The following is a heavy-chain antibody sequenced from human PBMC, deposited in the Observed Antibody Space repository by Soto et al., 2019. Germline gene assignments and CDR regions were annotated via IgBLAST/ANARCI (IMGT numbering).Heavy chain of an antibody. Sequence: QVQLVQSGAEVKKPGSSVKVSCKASGGTFSRYAISWVRQAPGQGLEWMGGIIPIFGTANYAQKCQGRVTITADESTSTAYMVLSSLRFEDTAVYYCARAIVGPTTTGWLDPWGQGTLVTVSS. CDR1: GGTFSRYA. V-gene: IGHV1-69*01. CDR2: IIPIFGTA. D-gene: IGHD1-26*01. J-gene: IGHJ5*02. CDR3: ARAIVGPTTTGWLDP.